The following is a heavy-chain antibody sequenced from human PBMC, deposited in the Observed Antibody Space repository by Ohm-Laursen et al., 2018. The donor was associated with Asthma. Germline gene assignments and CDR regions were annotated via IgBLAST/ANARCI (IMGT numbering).Heavy chain of an antibody. Sequence: SSVKVSCKASGGTFSSYAISWVRQAPGQGLEWMGGIIPIFGTANYAQKFQGRVTITADESTSTAYMELSSLRSEDTAVYYCASGGTRVTMIVEAGAFDIWGQGTMVTVSS. CDR2: IIPIFGTA. CDR3: ASGGTRVTMIVEAGAFDI. V-gene: IGHV1-69*01. J-gene: IGHJ3*02. CDR1: GGTFSSYA. D-gene: IGHD3-22*01.